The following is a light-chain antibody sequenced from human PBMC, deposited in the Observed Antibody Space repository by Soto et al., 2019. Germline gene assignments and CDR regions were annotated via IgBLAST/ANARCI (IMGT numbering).Light chain of an antibody. V-gene: IGKV3-15*01. J-gene: IGKJ1*01. Sequence: ERVMTQSPATLSVSPGERATLSCRASQNVGSNLAWYQHKPGQAPRLLIYGASTRATGIPARFSGSGSGTEFTLAISSLQSEDFAVYYCQQYGSSLWTFGQGTKVEIK. CDR2: GAS. CDR3: QQYGSSLWT. CDR1: QNVGSN.